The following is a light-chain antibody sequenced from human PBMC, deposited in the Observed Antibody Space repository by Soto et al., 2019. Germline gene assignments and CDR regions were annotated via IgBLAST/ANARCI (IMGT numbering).Light chain of an antibody. V-gene: IGKV3-20*01. Sequence: EIVLTQSPGTLSLSPGERATLSCRASQSVSSSSLSWYQQKPGQAPRLLIYDTSSRATDIPDRFSGSGSGTDFTLTISRLEPDDFTVYYCQHYDTSMWTFGQGTTVEIK. CDR2: DTS. CDR3: QHYDTSMWT. CDR1: QSVSSSS. J-gene: IGKJ1*01.